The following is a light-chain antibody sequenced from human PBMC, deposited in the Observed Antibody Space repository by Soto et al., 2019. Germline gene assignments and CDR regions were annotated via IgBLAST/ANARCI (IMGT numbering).Light chain of an antibody. CDR3: SSYAGSSSYV. J-gene: IGLJ1*01. CDR1: SSDVGGYNY. Sequence: QSALTQPPSASGSPGQSVTISCTGTSSDVGGYNYVSWYQQHPGKAPNLLIYEVSERPSGVPDRFSGSKSGNTASLTVSGLQAEDEADYYCSSYAGSSSYVFGTGTKLTVL. V-gene: IGLV2-8*01. CDR2: EVS.